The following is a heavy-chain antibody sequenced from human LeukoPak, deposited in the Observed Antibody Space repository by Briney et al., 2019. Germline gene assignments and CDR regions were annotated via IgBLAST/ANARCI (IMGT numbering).Heavy chain of an antibody. J-gene: IGHJ4*02. Sequence: SETLSLTCAVYGGSFSGYYWSWIRQPPGKGLEWIGNIYYSGSTYYNPSLKSRVTMSVDTSKKQFSLNLSSVTAADTAVYYCATTPREYSSTWYYFDYWGQGILVTVSS. CDR3: ATTPREYSSTWYYFDY. CDR1: GGSFSGYY. CDR2: IYYSGST. D-gene: IGHD6-13*01. V-gene: IGHV4-34*11.